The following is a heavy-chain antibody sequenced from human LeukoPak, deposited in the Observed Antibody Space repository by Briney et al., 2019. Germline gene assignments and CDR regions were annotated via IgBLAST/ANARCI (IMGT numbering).Heavy chain of an antibody. CDR1: GDSISSGGYC. D-gene: IGHD5-12*01. CDR2: IYSSGGT. V-gene: IGHV4-31*03. J-gene: IGHJ6*02. Sequence: PSQTLSLTCTVSGDSISSGGYCWNWFRQHPGEGLEWIGYIYSSGGTFYNPSLKSRVTISVDTSKNQFSLKLGSVTAADTALYYYASSEAPITPPPYGMGVWGQGTKVTVSS. CDR3: ASSEAPITPPPYGMGV.